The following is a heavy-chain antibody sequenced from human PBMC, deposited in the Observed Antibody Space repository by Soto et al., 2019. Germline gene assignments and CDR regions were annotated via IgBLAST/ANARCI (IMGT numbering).Heavy chain of an antibody. CDR1: GFTVSNNY. Sequence: EVQLVESGGGLIQPGGSLRLSCAVSGFTVSNNYMSWVRQAPGKGLEGVSVIYSGGYTAYGDSVKGRFTISRDNSKNTLFLQKKRLGAAGRVVFFGGTPPGGGGYWGQGTLVTVSS. D-gene: IGHD3-10*01. J-gene: IGHJ4*02. CDR3: GTPPGGGGY. CDR2: IYSGGYT. V-gene: IGHV3-53*01.